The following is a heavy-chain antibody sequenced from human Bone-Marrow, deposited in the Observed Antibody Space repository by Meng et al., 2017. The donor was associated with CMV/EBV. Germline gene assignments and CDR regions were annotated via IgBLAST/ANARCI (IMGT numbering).Heavy chain of an antibody. CDR2: ISYDGSNK. CDR1: GFTFSSYA. J-gene: IGHJ4*02. Sequence: GESLKIYCAASGFTFSSYAMHWVRQAPGKGLEWVAVISYDGSNKYYADSVKGRFTISRDNSKNTLYLQMNSLRAEDTAVYYCARAGEWEPPGAYWGPGTLVTCCS. D-gene: IGHD1-26*01. CDR3: ARAGEWEPPGAY. V-gene: IGHV3-30*04.